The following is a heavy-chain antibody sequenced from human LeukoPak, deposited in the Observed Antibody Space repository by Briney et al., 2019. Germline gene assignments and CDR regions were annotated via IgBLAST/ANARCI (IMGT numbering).Heavy chain of an antibody. D-gene: IGHD2-2*01. CDR2: INPSGGST. V-gene: IGHV1-46*01. CDR3: ARDGRYCGSTSCRLNWFDP. J-gene: IGHJ5*02. Sequence: ASVKVSCKASGYTFTTYYMHWVRQAPGQGLEWMGIINPSGGSTSYAQKFQGRVTMTRDTSTSTIYMELCSLRSEDTAVYYCARDGRYCGSTSCRLNWFDPWGQGTLVTVSS. CDR1: GYTFTTYY.